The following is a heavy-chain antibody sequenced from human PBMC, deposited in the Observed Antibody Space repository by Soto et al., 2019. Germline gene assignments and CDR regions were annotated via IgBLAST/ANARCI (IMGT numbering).Heavy chain of an antibody. D-gene: IGHD3-3*01. CDR2: ISYDGSNK. CDR1: GFTFSSYG. Sequence: QVQLVESGGGVVQPGRSLRLSCAASGFTFSSYGMHWVRQAPGKGLEWVAVISYDGSNKYYADSVKGRFTISRDNSKNTHYQQMNSLRAEDTAVYYCAQGYDCWSGLYRMDVWGQGTTVTVSS. J-gene: IGHJ6*02. V-gene: IGHV3-30*18. CDR3: AQGYDCWSGLYRMDV.